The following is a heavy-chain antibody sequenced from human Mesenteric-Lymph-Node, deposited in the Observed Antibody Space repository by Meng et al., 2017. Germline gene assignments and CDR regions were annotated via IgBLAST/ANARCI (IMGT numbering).Heavy chain of an antibody. CDR2: IYPGDSDT. J-gene: IGHJ4*02. V-gene: IGHV5-51*01. CDR3: ARSLYYYDSSGYYPNFDY. CDR1: GYSFTSYW. Sequence: GESLKISCKGSGYSFTSYWIGWVRQMPGKGLEWMGIIYPGDSDTRYSPSFQGQVTISADKSISTAYLQWSSLKASDTAMYYCARSLYYYDSSGYYPNFDYWGQGTRVTCYS. D-gene: IGHD3-22*01.